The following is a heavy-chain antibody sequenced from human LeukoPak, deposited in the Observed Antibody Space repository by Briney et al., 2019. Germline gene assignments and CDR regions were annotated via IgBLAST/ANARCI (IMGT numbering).Heavy chain of an antibody. CDR1: GGSISSYY. V-gene: IGHV4-59*01. D-gene: IGHD6-13*01. CDR2: IYYSGST. J-gene: IGHJ4*02. CDR3: ARGSTGIAAAIDY. Sequence: SETLSLTCTVSGGSISSYYWSWIRQPPGKGLEWIGYIYYSGSTNYNPSLKSRVTISVDTSKNQFSLKLSSVTAADTAVYYCARGSTGIAAAIDYWGQGTLVTVSS.